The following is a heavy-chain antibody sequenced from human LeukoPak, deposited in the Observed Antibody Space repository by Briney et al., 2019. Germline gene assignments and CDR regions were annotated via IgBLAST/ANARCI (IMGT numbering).Heavy chain of an antibody. Sequence: GGSLRLSCAASGFTFSNAWMNWVRQAPGKGLEWVSSITSSGSTIYYADSLKGRFTISRDNAKNSLYLQMNSLRAEDTAVYYCARMDYYYGMDVWGQGTTVTVSS. V-gene: IGHV3-48*04. J-gene: IGHJ6*02. CDR2: ITSSGSTI. CDR1: GFTFSNAW. CDR3: ARMDYYYGMDV.